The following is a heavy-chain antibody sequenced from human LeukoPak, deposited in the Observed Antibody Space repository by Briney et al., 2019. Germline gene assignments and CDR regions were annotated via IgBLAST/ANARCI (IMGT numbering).Heavy chain of an antibody. D-gene: IGHD6-19*01. J-gene: IGHJ4*02. CDR3: ARSYRYSSGLLLDY. V-gene: IGHV4-59*08. CDR1: GGSISSYY. CDR2: IYYSGST. Sequence: SETLSLTCTVSGGSISSYYWSWIRQPPGKGLEWIGYIYYSGSTNYNPSLKSRVTISVDTSKNQFSLKLSSVTAADTAVYYCARSYRYSSGLLLDYWGQGTLVTVSS.